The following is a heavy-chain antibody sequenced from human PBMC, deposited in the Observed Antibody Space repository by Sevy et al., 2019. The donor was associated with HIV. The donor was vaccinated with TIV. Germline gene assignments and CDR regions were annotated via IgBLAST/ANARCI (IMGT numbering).Heavy chain of an antibody. CDR3: ARHADILTGSVVGYAFDI. CDR2: IDPSDSYT. CDR1: GYSFTSYW. J-gene: IGHJ3*02. Sequence: GESLKISCKGSGYSFTSYWISWVRQMPGKGLEWMGRIDPSDSYTNYSPSFQGHVTISADKSISTAYLQWSSLKASDTAMYYCARHADILTGSVVGYAFDIWGQGTMVTVSS. D-gene: IGHD3-9*01. V-gene: IGHV5-10-1*01.